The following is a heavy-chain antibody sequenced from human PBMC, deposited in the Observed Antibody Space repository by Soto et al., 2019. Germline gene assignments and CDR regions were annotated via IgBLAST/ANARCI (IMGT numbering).Heavy chain of an antibody. CDR1: GVSFNNNG. D-gene: IGHD3-10*01. CDR2: VSPPFRTS. V-gene: IGHV1-69*01. Sequence: QVQLVQSGAEVKKPGSSVKVSCKTSGVSFNNNGIGWVRQAPGHGLEWMGGVSPPFRTSNYARKCQGRISITADASPGTVNMELSSLTSEDTAQYYCARVLYYGSGSYSPYGMDVWGQGTTVTVSS. J-gene: IGHJ6*02. CDR3: ARVLYYGSGSYSPYGMDV.